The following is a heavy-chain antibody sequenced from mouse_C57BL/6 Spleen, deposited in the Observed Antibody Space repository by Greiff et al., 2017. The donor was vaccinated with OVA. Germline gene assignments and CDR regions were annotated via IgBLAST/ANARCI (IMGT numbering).Heavy chain of an antibody. V-gene: IGHV5-16*01. CDR1: GFTFSDYY. CDR2: INYDGSST. D-gene: IGHD2-4*01. J-gene: IGHJ1*03. Sequence: EVHLVESEGGLVQPGSSMKLSCTASGFTFSDYYMAWVRQVPEKGLEWVANINYDGSSTYYLDSLKSRFIISRDNAKNILYLQMSSLKSEDTATYYCARRREYDYDWYFDVWGTGTTVTVSS. CDR3: ARRREYDYDWYFDV.